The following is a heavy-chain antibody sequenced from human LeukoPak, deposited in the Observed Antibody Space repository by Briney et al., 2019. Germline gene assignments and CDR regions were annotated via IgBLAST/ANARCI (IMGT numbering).Heavy chain of an antibody. J-gene: IGHJ4*02. CDR3: ARAYSGSHGYFDY. D-gene: IGHD1-26*01. Sequence: ASVKVSCKASGGTFISYGICGVRQARGQGGEGMGGIIPIFGTANYAQKFQGRVTITADESTSTAYMELSSLRSEDTAVYYCARAYSGSHGYFDYWGQGTLVTVSS. CDR1: GGTFISYG. CDR2: IIPIFGTA. V-gene: IGHV1-69*13.